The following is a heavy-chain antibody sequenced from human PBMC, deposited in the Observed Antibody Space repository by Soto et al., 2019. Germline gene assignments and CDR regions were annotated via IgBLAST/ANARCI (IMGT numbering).Heavy chain of an antibody. D-gene: IGHD1-26*01. J-gene: IGHJ4*02. V-gene: IGHV1-3*01. Sequence: QVQLVQSGAEVKKPGASVKISCKASGYTFTSYALHWVRQAPGQRLEWMGWINAGNGNTRYSQNFQGRVTMTRDTSASTAYMELSSLRSEDTAVYYCARESGSINFDYWGQGTLVTVSA. CDR2: INAGNGNT. CDR1: GYTFTSYA. CDR3: ARESGSINFDY.